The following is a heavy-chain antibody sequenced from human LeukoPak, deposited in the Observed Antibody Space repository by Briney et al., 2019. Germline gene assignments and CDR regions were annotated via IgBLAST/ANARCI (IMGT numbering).Heavy chain of an antibody. V-gene: IGHV1-24*01. CDR3: ATASSDYGDYGWFDP. CDR1: GYTLTELS. D-gene: IGHD4-17*01. CDR2: FDPEDGET. J-gene: IGHJ5*02. Sequence: ASVKVSYKVSGYTLTELSMHWVRQAPGKGLEWMGGFDPEDGETIYAQKFQGRVTMTEDTSTDTAYMELSSLRSEDTAVYYCATASSDYGDYGWFDPWGQGTLVTVSS.